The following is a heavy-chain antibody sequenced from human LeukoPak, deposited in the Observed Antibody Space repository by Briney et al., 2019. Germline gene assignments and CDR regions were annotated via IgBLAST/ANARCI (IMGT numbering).Heavy chain of an antibody. D-gene: IGHD6-19*01. CDR1: GFTYDDYA. J-gene: IGHJ4*02. Sequence: EAGGSLRLSCAASGFTYDDYAMYWVRQAPGKGLEWVSSISWNSGTIGYADSVKGRFTISRDNAKNSLYLQMNSLRSEDTAFYYCAKDNIRIVVAGAIDNWGQGTLVTVSS. CDR3: AKDNIRIVVAGAIDN. V-gene: IGHV3-9*01. CDR2: ISWNSGTI.